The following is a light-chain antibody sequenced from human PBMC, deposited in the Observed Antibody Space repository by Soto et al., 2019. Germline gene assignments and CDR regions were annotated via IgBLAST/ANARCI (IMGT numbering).Light chain of an antibody. CDR1: SSNIGAGYD. J-gene: IGLJ2*01. CDR3: LSFDSSLSVV. V-gene: IGLV1-40*01. Sequence: QSVLTQPPSVSGAPGQRVTISCTGSSSNIGAGYDVHWYQQLPGRAPKLLIYGNTNRPSGVPDRFSGSKSGTSASLAITGLQAEDEAHYYCLSFDSSLSVVFGGWTKLTVL. CDR2: GNT.